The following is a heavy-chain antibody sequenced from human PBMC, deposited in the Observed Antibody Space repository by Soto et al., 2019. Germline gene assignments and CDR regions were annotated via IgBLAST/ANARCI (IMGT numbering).Heavy chain of an antibody. CDR1: GGSISSYY. V-gene: IGHV4-59*01. D-gene: IGHD3-9*01. J-gene: IGHJ5*02. Sequence: SETLSLTCTVSGGSISSYYWSWIRQPPGKGLEWIGYIYYSGSTNYNPSLKSRVTISVDTSKNQFSLKLRSVAAADTVVYYCARAPTYYDILTGYPRFDPWGQGTLVTVSS. CDR2: IYYSGST. CDR3: ARAPTYYDILTGYPRFDP.